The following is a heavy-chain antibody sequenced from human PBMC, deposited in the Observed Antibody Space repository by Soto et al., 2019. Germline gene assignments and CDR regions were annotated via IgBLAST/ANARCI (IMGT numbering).Heavy chain of an antibody. CDR2: ISGGGGST. Sequence: EVQLLESGGGLVQPGGSLRLSCEASGFTFSSYVISWVRQAPGKGLEWVSTISGGGGSTYYADSVKGRFTISRDNSKNMVDLQMNSLRAEDTAVYYCAKDVRAQWFGELSGWGQGTLVTVSS. CDR3: AKDVRAQWFGELSG. D-gene: IGHD3-10*01. CDR1: GFTFSSYV. V-gene: IGHV3-23*01. J-gene: IGHJ4*02.